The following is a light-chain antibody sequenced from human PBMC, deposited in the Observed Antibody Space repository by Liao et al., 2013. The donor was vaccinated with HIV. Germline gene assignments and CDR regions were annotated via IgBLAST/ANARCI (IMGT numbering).Light chain of an antibody. CDR3: QTWDNRFVA. V-gene: IGLV3-1*01. CDR1: KLGDKY. Sequence: SYELTQPPSVSVSPGQTASITCSGDKLGDKYACWYQQKPGQSPVLVIYQDSKRPSGIPERFSGSNSGDTATLTISGTLPSDEADYFCQTWDNRFVAFGGGTRLTVL. J-gene: IGLJ2*01. CDR2: QDS.